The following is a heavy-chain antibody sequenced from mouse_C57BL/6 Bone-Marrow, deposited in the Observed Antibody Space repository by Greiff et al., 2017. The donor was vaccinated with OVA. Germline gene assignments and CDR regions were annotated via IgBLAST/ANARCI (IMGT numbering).Heavy chain of an antibody. D-gene: IGHD2-1*01. J-gene: IGHJ1*03. Sequence: VKLQQSGPGLVQPSQSLSITCTVSGFSLTSYGVHWVRQSPGKGLEWLGVIWSGGSTDYNAAFISRLSISKDNSKSQVFFKMNSLQADDTAIYYCARSLWGNYFWPWYFDVWGTGTTVTVSS. CDR3: ARSLWGNYFWPWYFDV. CDR1: GFSLTSYG. CDR2: IWSGGST. V-gene: IGHV2-2*01.